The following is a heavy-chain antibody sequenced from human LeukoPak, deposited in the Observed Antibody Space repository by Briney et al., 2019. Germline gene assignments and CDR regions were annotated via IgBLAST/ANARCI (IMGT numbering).Heavy chain of an antibody. V-gene: IGHV3-48*03. D-gene: IGHD1-26*01. J-gene: IGHJ6*03. CDR2: ISSSGSTI. CDR1: GFTFSSYE. CDR3: VKGTNSALYYYYMDV. Sequence: PGGSLRLSCAASGFTFSSYEMNWVRQAPGKGLEWVSYISSSGSTIYYADSVKGRFTISRDNAKNFLYLQMNSLRGDDTALYYCVKGTNSALYYYYMDVWGKGTTVTISS.